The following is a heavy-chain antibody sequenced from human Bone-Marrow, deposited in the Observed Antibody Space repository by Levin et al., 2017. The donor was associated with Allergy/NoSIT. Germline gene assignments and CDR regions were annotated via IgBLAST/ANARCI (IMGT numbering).Heavy chain of an antibody. CDR3: ARPTTLNDAFDI. J-gene: IGHJ3*02. V-gene: IGHV1-18*01. Sequence: GESLKISCKASGYTFTSYGISWVRQAPGQGLEWMGWISAYNGNTNYAQKLQGRVTMTTDTSTSTAYMELRSLRSDDTAVYYCARPTTLNDAFDIWGQGTMVTVSS. CDR2: ISAYNGNT. D-gene: IGHD1-14*01. CDR1: GYTFTSYG.